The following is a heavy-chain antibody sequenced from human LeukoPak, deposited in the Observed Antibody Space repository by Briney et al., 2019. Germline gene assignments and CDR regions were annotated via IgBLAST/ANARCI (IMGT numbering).Heavy chain of an antibody. J-gene: IGHJ6*02. V-gene: IGHV4-38-2*02. CDR1: GYSISSGYY. CDR2: IYHSGST. D-gene: IGHD3-10*01. CDR3: ARIGGSGIRYGMDV. Sequence: SETLSLTCTVSGYSISSGYYWGWIRPPPGKGLEWIGSIYHSGSTYYNPSLKSRVTISVDTSKNQFSLKLSSVTAADTAVYYCARIGGSGIRYGMDVWGQGTTVTVSS.